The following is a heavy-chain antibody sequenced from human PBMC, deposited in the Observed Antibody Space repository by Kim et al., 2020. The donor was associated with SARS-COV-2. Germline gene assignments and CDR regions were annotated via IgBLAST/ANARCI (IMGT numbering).Heavy chain of an antibody. CDR1: GFTFSSYA. V-gene: IGHV3-23*01. Sequence: GGSLRLSCAASGFTFSSYAMSWVRQAPGKGLEWVSAISGSGGSTYYADSVKGRFTISRDHSKNTLYLQMNSLRAEDTAVYYCAKYHIVGATAGPDDAFDIWGQGTMVTVSS. J-gene: IGHJ3*02. CDR3: AKYHIVGATAGPDDAFDI. CDR2: ISGSGGST. D-gene: IGHD1-26*01.